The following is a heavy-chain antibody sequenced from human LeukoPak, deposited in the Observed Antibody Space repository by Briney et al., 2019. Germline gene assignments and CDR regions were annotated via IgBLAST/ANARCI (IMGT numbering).Heavy chain of an antibody. CDR1: GGSISSSNW. CDR2: IYHSGST. CDR3: ARGTTDFGYYYYYYMDV. J-gene: IGHJ6*03. Sequence: SETLSLTCTVSGGSISSSNWWSWVRQPPGKGLEWIGEIYHSGSTNYNPSLKSRVTISVDKSKNQFSLKLSSVTAADTAVYYCARGTTDFGYYYYYYMDVWGKGTTVTVSS. V-gene: IGHV4-4*02. D-gene: IGHD4-17*01.